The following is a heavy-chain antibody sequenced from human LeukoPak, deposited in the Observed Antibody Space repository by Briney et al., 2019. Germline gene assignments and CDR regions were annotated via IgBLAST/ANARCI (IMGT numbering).Heavy chain of an antibody. D-gene: IGHD2-2*01. CDR2: IGSFSRYI. CDR3: ARRYCSSTSCYASYYYYYYYMDV. V-gene: IGHV3-21*01. Sequence: GGSLRLSCAASGFSFSTYTMNWVRQAPGKGLEWVSSIGSFSRYIYYADSVKGRFTISRDNAKNSLYLQMNSLRAEDTAVCYCARRYCSSTSCYASYYYYYYYMDVWGKGTTVTVSS. J-gene: IGHJ6*03. CDR1: GFSFSTYT.